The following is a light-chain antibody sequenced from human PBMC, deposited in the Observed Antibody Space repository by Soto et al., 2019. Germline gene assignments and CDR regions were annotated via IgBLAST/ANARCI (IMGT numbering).Light chain of an antibody. CDR2: VAS. CDR3: QQTYSTPPT. Sequence: DIQMTQSPSSLSASVGDRVTITCRASQSISSYLNWYQQKPGKAPEVLIYVASSLQSGVPSRFSGSGSGTDFTLTISSLQPEDFATCYCQQTYSTPPTFGQGTKVEIK. V-gene: IGKV1-39*01. J-gene: IGKJ1*01. CDR1: QSISSY.